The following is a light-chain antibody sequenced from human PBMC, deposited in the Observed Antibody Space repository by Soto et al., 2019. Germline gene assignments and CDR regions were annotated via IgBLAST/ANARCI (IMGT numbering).Light chain of an antibody. Sequence: EVVMTQSPSTLSASVGERATLSCRASQSLSSNLAWYQQKPGQTPRLLIYGASTRATGVPARFSGSGSGTEFTLTISGLQSEDFAVYYCQQYSSCRTFGQGTKVDIK. CDR2: GAS. V-gene: IGKV3-15*01. CDR1: QSLSSN. J-gene: IGKJ1*01. CDR3: QQYSSCRT.